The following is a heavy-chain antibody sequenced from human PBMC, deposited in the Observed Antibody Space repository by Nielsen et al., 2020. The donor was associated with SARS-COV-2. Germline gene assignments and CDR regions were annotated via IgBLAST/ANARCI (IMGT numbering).Heavy chain of an antibody. J-gene: IGHJ3*02. D-gene: IGHD3-10*01. CDR2: INYSGSL. V-gene: IGHV4-59*01. Sequence: WIRQPPGKGLEWIAYINYSGSLNYHPSLRSRVTISVDTSKNQFSLKLSSVTAADTAVYYCARMATVETYYYGSGSYLPRPRDAFDIWGQGTMVTVSS. CDR3: ARMATVETYYYGSGSYLPRPRDAFDI.